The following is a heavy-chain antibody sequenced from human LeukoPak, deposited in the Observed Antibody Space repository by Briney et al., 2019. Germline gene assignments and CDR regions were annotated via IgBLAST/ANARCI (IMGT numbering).Heavy chain of an antibody. D-gene: IGHD2-21*01. CDR2: IDHSGNT. CDR3: ARGPPRYASY. V-gene: IGHV4-38-2*01. CDR1: GCSISNGYY. Sequence: PSETLSLTCAVSGCSISNGYYWGWIRQPPGKGLEWIGSIDHSGNTFYNPSLKSRVTISVDTSKNQFSLKLTSVTAADTAIYYCARGPPRYASYWGQGTLVTVSS. J-gene: IGHJ4*02.